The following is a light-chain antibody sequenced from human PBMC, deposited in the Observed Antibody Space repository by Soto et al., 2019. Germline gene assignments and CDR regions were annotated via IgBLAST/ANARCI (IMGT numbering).Light chain of an antibody. J-gene: IGKJ3*01. CDR3: QKYNSAPFT. CDR2: AAS. V-gene: IGKV1-27*01. Sequence: DIQMPQSPSSLSASVEDRVTITCRARQGISNYLAWYQQKPGKVPKLLIYAASTLQSGVPSRFSGSGSGTDCTLTISSLQPEDVATYCCQKYNSAPFTFGPGTKVDIK. CDR1: QGISNY.